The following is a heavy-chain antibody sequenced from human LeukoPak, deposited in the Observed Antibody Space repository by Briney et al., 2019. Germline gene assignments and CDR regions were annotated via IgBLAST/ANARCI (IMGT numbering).Heavy chain of an antibody. CDR1: GYSFTSYW. CDR2: IYPGDSDT. J-gene: IGHJ6*02. D-gene: IGHD1-26*01. V-gene: IGHV5-51*01. CDR3: ARERRIVGATSYYGMDV. Sequence: GESLKISCKGSGYSFTSYWIGWVRQMPGKGLEWMGIIYPGDSDTRYSPSFQGQVTISADKSISTAYLQWSSLKASDTAMYYCARERRIVGATSYYGMDVWGQGTTVTVYS.